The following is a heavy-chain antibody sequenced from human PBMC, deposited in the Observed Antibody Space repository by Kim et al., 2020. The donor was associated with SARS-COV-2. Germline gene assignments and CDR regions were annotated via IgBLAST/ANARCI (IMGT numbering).Heavy chain of an antibody. Sequence: SETLSLTCTVSGGSISSSSYYWGWIRQPPGRGLEWIGSIYYSGSTYYNPSLKSRVTISVDTSKNQFSLKLSSVTAADTAVYYCARHPLQPLIRSGYYAGYFDYWGQGTLVTVSS. D-gene: IGHD3-22*01. CDR1: GGSISSSSYY. CDR2: IYYSGST. V-gene: IGHV4-39*01. J-gene: IGHJ4*02. CDR3: ARHPLQPLIRSGYYAGYFDY.